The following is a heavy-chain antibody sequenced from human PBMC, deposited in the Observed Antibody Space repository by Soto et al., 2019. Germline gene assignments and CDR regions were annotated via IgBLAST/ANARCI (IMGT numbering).Heavy chain of an antibody. CDR1: GFPFDDYG. Sequence: EVQLVESGGGAVRPGGSLRLSCAASGFPFDDYGMSWVRQAPGKGLEWVSGINRHGGSTGYAVSVKGRFTISRDNAKNSLHLHMNSLRAEDTAFYYCARTPGYYGDFFDYWGQGTLVTVSA. D-gene: IGHD4-17*01. CDR2: INRHGGST. J-gene: IGHJ4*02. CDR3: ARTPGYYGDFFDY. V-gene: IGHV3-20*04.